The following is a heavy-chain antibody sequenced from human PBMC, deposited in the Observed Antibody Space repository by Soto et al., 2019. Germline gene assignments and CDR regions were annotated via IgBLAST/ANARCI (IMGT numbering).Heavy chain of an antibody. V-gene: IGHV1-18*01. CDR1: GDTFTSYG. CDR2: ISAYNGNT. CDR3: ARGEGGDYVMPQGFDY. Sequence: ASVKVSCKASGDTFTSYGISWVRQAPGQGLEWMGWISAYNGNTNYAQKLQGRVTMTTDTSTSTAYMELRSLRSDDTAVYYCARGEGGDYVMPQGFDYWGQGTLVTVSS. J-gene: IGHJ4*02. D-gene: IGHD4-17*01.